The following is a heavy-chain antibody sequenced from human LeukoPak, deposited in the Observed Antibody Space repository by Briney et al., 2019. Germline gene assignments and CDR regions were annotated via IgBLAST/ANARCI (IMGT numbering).Heavy chain of an antibody. J-gene: IGHJ3*02. CDR3: ARDRDYGQDAFDI. D-gene: IGHD4-17*01. CDR1: GGSISSSRYY. Sequence: SETLSLTCTVSGGSISSSRYYWGWIRQPPGKGLEWIGSIYYTGSTYYNPSLKSRVTISVDTSKNQFSLKLSSVTAADTAVYYCARDRDYGQDAFDIWGQGTMVTVSS. V-gene: IGHV4-39*07. CDR2: IYYTGST.